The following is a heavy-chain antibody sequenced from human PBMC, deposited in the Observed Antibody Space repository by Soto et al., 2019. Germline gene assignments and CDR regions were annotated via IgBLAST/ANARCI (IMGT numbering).Heavy chain of an antibody. CDR1: GYSISSGYY. CDR2: TYYNGDT. Sequence: PSETLSLTCAVSGYSISSGYYWGWIRQPPGQGLEWIGTTYYNGDTYYNPSLKSRVTISVDTSKNQFSLKLSSLTAADTAVYHCARISSYYNFDYWGQGTLVTVSS. CDR3: ARISSYYNFDY. D-gene: IGHD3-22*01. V-gene: IGHV4-38-2*01. J-gene: IGHJ4*02.